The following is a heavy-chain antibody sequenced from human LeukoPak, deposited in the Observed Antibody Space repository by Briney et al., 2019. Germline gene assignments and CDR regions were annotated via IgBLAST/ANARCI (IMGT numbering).Heavy chain of an antibody. J-gene: IGHJ6*02. D-gene: IGHD2-2*02. CDR2: ISSSGSTI. Sequence: GGSLRLSCAASGFTFSDYYMSWIRQAPGKGLEWVSYISSSGSTIYYAASVKGRFTISRDNAKNSLYLQMNSLTAEDTAVYYCARDFPVPAAIVQYYYYGMDVWGQGTTVTVSS. CDR1: GFTFSDYY. CDR3: ARDFPVPAAIVQYYYYGMDV. V-gene: IGHV3-11*01.